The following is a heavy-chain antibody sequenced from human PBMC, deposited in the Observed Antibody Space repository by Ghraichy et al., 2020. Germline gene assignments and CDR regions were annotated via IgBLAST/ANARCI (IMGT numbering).Heavy chain of an antibody. V-gene: IGHV4-39*01. Sequence: SETLSLTCSVSGGSISRSGYYWGWIRQPPGKGLEWIGSIYYSGSAYYNPSLKSRVSISVDTSKNQFSLKLGSVTAADTAVYYCASADYGDYQDYWYFDLWGRGTLVTVSS. D-gene: IGHD4-17*01. CDR1: GGSISRSGYY. CDR2: IYYSGSA. J-gene: IGHJ2*01. CDR3: ASADYGDYQDYWYFDL.